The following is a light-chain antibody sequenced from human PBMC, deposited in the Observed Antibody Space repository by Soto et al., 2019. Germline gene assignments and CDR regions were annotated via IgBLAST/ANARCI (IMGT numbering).Light chain of an antibody. CDR2: GAS. V-gene: IGKV3-20*01. Sequence: EIVLTQSPGTLSLSPGERATLSCRASQSVSSSYLAWYQQKPGQAPRLLIYGASSRLPGIPDRFSGSGSGTDFTLTISRLEPEDFAVYYCQQYGSSPRFTFGPGTKVDIK. CDR3: QQYGSSPRFT. CDR1: QSVSSSY. J-gene: IGKJ3*01.